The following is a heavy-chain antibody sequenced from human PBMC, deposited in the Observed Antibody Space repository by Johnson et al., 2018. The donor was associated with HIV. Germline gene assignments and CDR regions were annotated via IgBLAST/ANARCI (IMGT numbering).Heavy chain of an antibody. CDR2: ISYDGSNK. V-gene: IGHV3-30*04. Sequence: VQLVESGGGVVQPGRSLRLSCAASGFTFNTYAMHWVRQAPGTGLEWVAVISYDGSNKYYADSVKGRFTISRDNSKNTVYLQMNSLRVEDTAMYYCVREGGGEWEPPDAFDIWGQGTMVTVSS. CDR1: GFTFNTYA. CDR3: VREGGGEWEPPDAFDI. D-gene: IGHD1-26*01. J-gene: IGHJ3*02.